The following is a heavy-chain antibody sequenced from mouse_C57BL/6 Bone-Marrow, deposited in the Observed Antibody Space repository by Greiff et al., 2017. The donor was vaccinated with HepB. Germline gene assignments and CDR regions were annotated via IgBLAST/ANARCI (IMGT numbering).Heavy chain of an antibody. D-gene: IGHD1-1*01. J-gene: IGHJ3*01. Sequence: QVQLQESGAELMKPGASVKLSCKATGYTFTGYWIEWVKQRPGHGLEWIGEILPGSGSTNYNEKFKGKATFTAETSSNTAYMHLSSLTTEDSAIYYCSYSGFAYWCQGTLVTVSA. CDR2: ILPGSGST. CDR1: GYTFTGYW. CDR3: SYSGFAY. V-gene: IGHV1-9*01.